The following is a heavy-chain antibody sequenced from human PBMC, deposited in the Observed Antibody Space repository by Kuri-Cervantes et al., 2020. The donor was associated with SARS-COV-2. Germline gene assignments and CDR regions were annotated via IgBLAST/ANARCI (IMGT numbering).Heavy chain of an antibody. CDR3: ARDLVVSSGWDYYMDV. CDR1: GFTFSSYG. V-gene: IGHV3-33*01. J-gene: IGHJ6*03. CDR2: IWYDGSNK. D-gene: IGHD6-19*01. Sequence: LSLTCAASGFTFSSYGMHWVRQAPGKGLEWVAVIWYDGSNKYYADSVKGRLTISRDNSKNTLYLQMNSLRAEDTAVYYCARDLVVSSGWDYYMDVWGKGTMVTVSS.